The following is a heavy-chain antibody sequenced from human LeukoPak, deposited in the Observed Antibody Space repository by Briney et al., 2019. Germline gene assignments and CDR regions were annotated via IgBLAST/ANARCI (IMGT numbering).Heavy chain of an antibody. D-gene: IGHD1-26*01. V-gene: IGHV1-69*04. Sequence: ASVKVSCKASGGTFISYAISWVRQAPGQGLEWMGRIIPILGIANYAQKFQGRVTITADKSTSTAYMELSSLRSEDTAVYYCARESIVGATNFDYWGQGTLVTVSS. CDR3: ARESIVGATNFDY. CDR1: GGTFISYA. CDR2: IIPILGIA. J-gene: IGHJ4*02.